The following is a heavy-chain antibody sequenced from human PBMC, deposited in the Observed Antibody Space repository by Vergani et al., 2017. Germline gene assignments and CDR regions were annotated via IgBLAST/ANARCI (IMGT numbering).Heavy chain of an antibody. J-gene: IGHJ4*02. CDR1: GFTFSSYA. CDR3: ARDRSDIVVTGFDY. Sequence: EVQLLESGGGLVQPGGSLRLSCAASGFTFSSYAMSWVRQAPGKGLEWVSAISGSGGSTYYADSVKGRFTISRDNAKNSLYLQMNSLRAEDTAVYYCARDRSDIVVTGFDYWGQGTLVTVSS. V-gene: IGHV3-23*01. D-gene: IGHD2-15*01. CDR2: ISGSGGST.